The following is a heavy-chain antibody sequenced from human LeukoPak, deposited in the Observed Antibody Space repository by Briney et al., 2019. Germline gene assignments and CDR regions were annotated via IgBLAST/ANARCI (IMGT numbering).Heavy chain of an antibody. CDR1: GFTVSSNC. CDR2: INHNGNVN. CDR3: ARGGGLDV. J-gene: IGHJ6*02. Sequence: PGGSLRLSCAASGFTVSSNCMNWARQAPGKGLEWVASINHNGNVNYYVDSVKGRFTISRDNAKNSLYLQMSNLRAEDTAVYFCARGGGLDVWGQGATVTVSS. D-gene: IGHD3-16*01. V-gene: IGHV3-7*03.